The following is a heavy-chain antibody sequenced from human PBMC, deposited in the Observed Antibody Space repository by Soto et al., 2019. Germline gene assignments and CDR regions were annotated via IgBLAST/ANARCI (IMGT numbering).Heavy chain of an antibody. CDR3: ARQGSIAAAAYYYVMDV. V-gene: IGHV5-10-1*01. Sequence: GQSLKISCKRSRYSFTSYWTSWVRQMPGKGLEWMGRIDPSDSYTNYSPSFQGHVTISADKSISTAYLQWSSLKASDTAMYYCARQGSIAAAAYYYVMDVWGQGTTVTVSS. CDR2: IDPSDSYT. CDR1: RYSFTSYW. J-gene: IGHJ6*02. D-gene: IGHD6-13*01.